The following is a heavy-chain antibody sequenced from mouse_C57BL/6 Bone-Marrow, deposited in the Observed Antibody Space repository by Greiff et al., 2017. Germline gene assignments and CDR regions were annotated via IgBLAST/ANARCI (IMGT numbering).Heavy chain of an antibody. CDR2: IHPNSGST. J-gene: IGHJ1*03. D-gene: IGHD1-1*01. Sequence: VQLQQPGAELVKPGASVKLSCKASGYSFTSYWMHWVKQRPGQGPEWIGMIHPNSGSTNYNEQFKSKATLTVDKSSSTAYKHLGRLAYEDSAVYFCAIFIIPVVSDWYFGVWGTRTTVTITS. CDR1: GYSFTSYW. CDR3: AIFIIPVVSDWYFGV. V-gene: IGHV1-64*01.